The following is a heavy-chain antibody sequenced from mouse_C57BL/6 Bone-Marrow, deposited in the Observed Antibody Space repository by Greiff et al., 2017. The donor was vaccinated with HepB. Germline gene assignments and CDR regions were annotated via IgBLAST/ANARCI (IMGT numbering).Heavy chain of an antibody. J-gene: IGHJ1*03. V-gene: IGHV2-6-1*01. CDR3: ARHEGLRRYWYFDV. CDR2: IWSDGST. Sequence: QVQLQQSGPGLVAPSQSLSITCTVSGFSLTSYGVHWVRQPPGKGLEWLVVIWSDGSTTYNSALKSILSISKDNSKSQVFLKMNSLQTDDTAMYYCARHEGLRRYWYFDVWGTGTTVTVSS. D-gene: IGHD2-12*01. CDR1: GFSLTSYG.